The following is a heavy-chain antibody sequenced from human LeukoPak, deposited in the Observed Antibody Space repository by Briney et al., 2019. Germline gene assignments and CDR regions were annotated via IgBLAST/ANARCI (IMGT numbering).Heavy chain of an antibody. CDR2: IYLGDSDT. CDR3: ARRGSSGWYGGYYFDY. V-gene: IGHV5-51*01. J-gene: IGHJ4*02. Sequence: GDSLKISCTVSGYIFPTYWIGWVRQLPGKGLEWMGIIYLGDSDTRYSPSFQGQVIISADKSISTAYLQWSSLKASDTAMYYCARRGSSGWYGGYYFDYWGQGTLVTVSS. D-gene: IGHD6-19*01. CDR1: GYIFPTYW.